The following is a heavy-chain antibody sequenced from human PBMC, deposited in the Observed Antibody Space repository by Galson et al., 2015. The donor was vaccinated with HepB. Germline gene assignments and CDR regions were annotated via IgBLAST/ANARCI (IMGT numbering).Heavy chain of an antibody. CDR2: FSGTTGGT. J-gene: IGHJ2*01. CDR3: AKVRGIWYFDL. D-gene: IGHD6-13*01. V-gene: IGHV3-23*01. CDR1: GFTFSSYD. Sequence: SLRLSCAASGFTFSSYDTGWVRQAPGKGLEWVSAFSGTTGGTTYADSVKGRFTISRDSSKNTLYLQMDSLRAEDTAVYYCAKVRGIWYFDLWGRGTLVTVSS.